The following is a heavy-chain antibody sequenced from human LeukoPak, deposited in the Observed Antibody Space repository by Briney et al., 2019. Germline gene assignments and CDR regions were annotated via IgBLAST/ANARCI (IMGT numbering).Heavy chain of an antibody. V-gene: IGHV4-34*01. J-gene: IGHJ4*02. Sequence: PSETLSLTCAVYGGSFSGYYWSWIRQPPGKGLEWIGEINHGGSTNYNPSLKSRVTISVDTSKNQFSLKLSSVTAADTAVYYCARVPPSGFGVAKKRLDYWGQGTLVTVSS. D-gene: IGHD3-3*01. CDR1: GGSFSGYY. CDR3: ARVPPSGFGVAKKRLDY. CDR2: INHGGST.